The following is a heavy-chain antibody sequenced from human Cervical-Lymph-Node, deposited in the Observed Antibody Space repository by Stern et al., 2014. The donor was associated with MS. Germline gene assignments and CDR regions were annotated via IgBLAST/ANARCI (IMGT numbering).Heavy chain of an antibody. CDR1: GGSISSGGYY. D-gene: IGHD4-17*01. CDR3: ARVRVTVTRNWFDP. J-gene: IGHJ5*02. V-gene: IGHV4-31*03. CDR2: IYYSGIT. Sequence: VQLVESGPGLVKPSQTLSLTCTVSGGSISSGGYYWSWIRQHPGKGMEWIGYIYYSGITYYNPSLKSRVTISVDTSKNQFSLKLSSVTAAYTAVYYCARVRVTVTRNWFDPWGQGTLVTVSS.